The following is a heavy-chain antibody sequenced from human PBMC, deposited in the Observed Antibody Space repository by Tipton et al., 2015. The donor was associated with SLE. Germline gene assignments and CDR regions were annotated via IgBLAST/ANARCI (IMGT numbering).Heavy chain of an antibody. D-gene: IGHD2-2*01. Sequence: TLSLTCTVSGASMSGDYWSWIRQPPGGGLEWIGYVFYSGSTRYNPSLQSRVSFSIDTSKSQFSLRLSSVTAADTAVYYCARHMSVTYANFDVWGQGTVVTASS. J-gene: IGHJ3*01. CDR3: ARHMSVTYANFDV. CDR1: GASMSGDY. V-gene: IGHV4-59*08. CDR2: VFYSGST.